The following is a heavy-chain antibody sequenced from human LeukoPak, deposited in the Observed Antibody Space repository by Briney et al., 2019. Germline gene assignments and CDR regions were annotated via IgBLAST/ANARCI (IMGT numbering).Heavy chain of an antibody. CDR1: GGSISSGYY. V-gene: IGHV4-38-2*02. J-gene: IGHJ4*02. CDR3: ARVRYNWNRDFDY. Sequence: SETLSLTCTVSGGSISSGYYWGWIRQPPGKGLEWIGSMFHSGSTYYNPSLKSRVTMSVDTSKNQFSLKLSSVTAADTAVYYCARVRYNWNRDFDYWGQGTLVTVSS. D-gene: IGHD1-20*01. CDR2: MFHSGST.